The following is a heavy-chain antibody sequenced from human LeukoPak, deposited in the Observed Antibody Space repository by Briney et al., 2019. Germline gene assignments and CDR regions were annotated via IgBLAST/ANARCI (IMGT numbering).Heavy chain of an antibody. CDR1: GYSISSVYY. CDR3: AREGSSSEGY. Sequence: SETLSLTGTVSGYSISSVYYWGWTRHPPGKGLEWIGSIYHSGNTYSNPSLKSRVTISVDTSKTQFSPKLSSVTAADTAVYYCAREGSSSEGYWGQGTLVTVSS. J-gene: IGHJ4*02. D-gene: IGHD6-13*01. V-gene: IGHV4-38-2*02. CDR2: IYHSGNT.